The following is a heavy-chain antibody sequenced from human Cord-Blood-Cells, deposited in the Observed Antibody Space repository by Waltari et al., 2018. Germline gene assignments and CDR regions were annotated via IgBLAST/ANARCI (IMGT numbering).Heavy chain of an antibody. CDR1: GGSISSSSYY. D-gene: IGHD3-3*01. Sequence: QLQLQESGPGLVKPSETLSLTCTVSGGSISSSSYYWGWIRPPPGQGLEWIGSIYYSGSTYYNPSLKSRVTISVDTSKNQFSLKLSSVTAADTAVYYCARHTGGYDFWSGYYAFDIWGQGTMVTVSS. V-gene: IGHV4-39*01. CDR3: ARHTGGYDFWSGYYAFDI. J-gene: IGHJ3*02. CDR2: IYYSGST.